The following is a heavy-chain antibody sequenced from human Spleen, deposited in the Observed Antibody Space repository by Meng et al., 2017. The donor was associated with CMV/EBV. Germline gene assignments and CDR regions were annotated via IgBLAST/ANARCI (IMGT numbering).Heavy chain of an antibody. CDR3: AKDEGDPY. D-gene: IGHD3-16*01. J-gene: IGHJ4*02. CDR1: EFIFSSYA. V-gene: IGHV3-23*01. CDR2: ISSSGDIT. Sequence: ETLSLTCAASEFIFSSYAMTWVRQPPGKGLEWVSVISSSGDITDYTDSVKGRFTISRDNSKNTLYLQMNSLRADDAAVYYCAKDEGDPYWGQGTLVTVSS.